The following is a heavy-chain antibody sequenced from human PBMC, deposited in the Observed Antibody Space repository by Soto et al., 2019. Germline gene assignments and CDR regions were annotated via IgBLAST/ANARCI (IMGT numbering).Heavy chain of an antibody. Sequence: SQTLSLTCAISGDSVSSNSAAWNWIRQSPSRGLEWLGRTYYRSKWYNDYAVSVKSRITINPDTSKNQFSLQLNSVTPEDTAVYYCARDRVGRSEGGFYYYYGMDVWGQGTTVTV. J-gene: IGHJ6*02. CDR1: GDSVSSNSAA. CDR2: TYYRSKWYN. CDR3: ARDRVGRSEGGFYYYYGMDV. D-gene: IGHD1-26*01. V-gene: IGHV6-1*01.